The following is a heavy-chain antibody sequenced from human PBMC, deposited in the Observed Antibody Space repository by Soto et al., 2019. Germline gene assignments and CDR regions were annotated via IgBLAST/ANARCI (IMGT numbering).Heavy chain of an antibody. Sequence: ASVKVSCKTSGYTFSDYAIHWVRQAPGQRLEWMGWINPGNGNTKYSEKFQGRVTITRDTSASTGYMELTSLRSEDTAVYYCATWNDFWSYYYTREFDHWGQGTQVTVSS. V-gene: IGHV1-3*01. CDR1: GYTFSDYA. J-gene: IGHJ4*02. CDR2: INPGNGNT. CDR3: ATWNDFWSYYYTREFDH. D-gene: IGHD3-3*01.